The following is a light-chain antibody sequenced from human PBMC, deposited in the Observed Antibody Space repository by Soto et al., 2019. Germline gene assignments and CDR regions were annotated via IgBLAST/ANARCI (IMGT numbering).Light chain of an antibody. V-gene: IGLV2-11*01. CDR3: CSYAGSYPVV. CDR1: SSDVGGYNY. Sequence: QSALTQPRSVSGCPGQSVTISCTGTSSDVGGYNYVSWYQQHPGKAPKLMIYDVSKRPSGVPDRFSGSKSGNTASLTISGLQAEDEADYYCCSYAGSYPVVFGGGTKVTVL. CDR2: DVS. J-gene: IGLJ2*01.